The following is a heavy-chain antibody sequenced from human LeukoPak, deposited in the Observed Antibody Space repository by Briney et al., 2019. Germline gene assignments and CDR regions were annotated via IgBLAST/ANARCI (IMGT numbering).Heavy chain of an antibody. J-gene: IGHJ4*02. CDR2: IFDSENT. CDR3: ARAHNWKYGSFDF. CDR1: GGSISSSTYY. Sequence: SETLSLTCTVSGGSISSSTYYWGWIRQPPGKGLEWIGSIFDSENTYYNPSLKSRVTTSVDTSKNQFSLKLSSVTAADTAVYYCARAHNWKYGSFDFWGQGTLVTVSS. D-gene: IGHD1-7*01. V-gene: IGHV4-39*01.